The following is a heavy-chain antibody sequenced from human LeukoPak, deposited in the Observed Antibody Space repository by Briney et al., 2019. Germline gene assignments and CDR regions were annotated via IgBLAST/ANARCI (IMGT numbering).Heavy chain of an antibody. CDR3: ASCSSSWSGNFDY. D-gene: IGHD6-13*01. CDR1: GFTFSRYW. CDR2: INTDGRST. Sequence: GGSLRLSCAASGFTFSRYWMHWVRQGTGKGLVWVSGINTDGRSTSYADSVKGRFTISRDNAKNSLYLQMNSLRAEGTAVYYCASCSSSWSGNFDYWGQGTLVTVSS. V-gene: IGHV3-74*01. J-gene: IGHJ4*02.